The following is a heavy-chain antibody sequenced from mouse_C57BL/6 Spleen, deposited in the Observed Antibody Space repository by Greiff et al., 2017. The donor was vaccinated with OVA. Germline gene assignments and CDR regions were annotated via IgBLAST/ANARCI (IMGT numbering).Heavy chain of an antibody. V-gene: IGHV3-6*01. D-gene: IGHD1-1*01. CDR2: ISYDGSN. Sequence: EVQLQQSGPGLVKPSQSLSLTCSVTGYSITSGYYWNWIRQFPGNKLEWMGYISYDGSNNYNPSLKNRISITRDTSKNQFFLKLNSVTTEDTATYYCARYPITTPSMDYWGQGTSVTVSS. CDR3: ARYPITTPSMDY. J-gene: IGHJ4*01. CDR1: GYSITSGYY.